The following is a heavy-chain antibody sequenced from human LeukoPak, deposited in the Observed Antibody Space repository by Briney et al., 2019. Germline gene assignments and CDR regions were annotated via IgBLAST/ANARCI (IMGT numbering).Heavy chain of an antibody. CDR1: GFTVSSNY. D-gene: IGHD6-13*01. V-gene: IGHV3-53*01. CDR3: ARDGEIAAAFDY. Sequence: GGSLRLSCAASGFTVSSNYMSWVRQAPGKGLEWVSVIYSGGSTYYADSVKGRFTISRDNSRNTLYLQMNSLRAEDTAVYYCARDGEIAAAFDYWGQGTLVTVSS. J-gene: IGHJ4*02. CDR2: IYSGGST.